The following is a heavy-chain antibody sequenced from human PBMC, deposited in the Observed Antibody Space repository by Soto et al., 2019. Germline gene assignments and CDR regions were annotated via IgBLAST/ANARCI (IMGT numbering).Heavy chain of an antibody. CDR3: ARSDGRY. Sequence: QVQLQESGPGLVKPSETLSLTCTVSGGAISRYYWSWIRQPPGKGLEWIGYIYYSGSTNYNPSLKSRVTISVDTYKNQFSLKLSSVTAADTDVYYCARSDGRYWGQGTLVTVSS. V-gene: IGHV4-59*01. CDR2: IYYSGST. J-gene: IGHJ4*02. CDR1: GGAISRYY.